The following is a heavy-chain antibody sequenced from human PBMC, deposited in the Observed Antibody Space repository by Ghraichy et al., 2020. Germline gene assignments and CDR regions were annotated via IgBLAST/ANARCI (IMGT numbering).Heavy chain of an antibody. J-gene: IGHJ6*03. D-gene: IGHD5-12*01. CDR2: IYHSGST. V-gene: IGHV4-30-2*01. Sequence: SETLSLTCAVSGGSISSGGYSWSWIRQPPGKGLEWIGYIYHSGSTYYNPSLKSRVTISVDRSKNQFSLKLSSVTAADTAVYYCARGSSGYDSLYYYYMDVWGKGTTVTVSS. CDR1: GGSISSGGYS. CDR3: ARGSSGYDSLYYYYMDV.